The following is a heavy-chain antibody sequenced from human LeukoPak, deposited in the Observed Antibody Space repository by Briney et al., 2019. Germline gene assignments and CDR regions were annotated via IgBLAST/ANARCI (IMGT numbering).Heavy chain of an antibody. V-gene: IGHV1-46*01. J-gene: IGHJ4*02. CDR3: ARGPSRPYYYDSSGYSN. D-gene: IGHD3-22*01. Sequence: ASVKVSCKASGYSFTSYYIHWVRLAPGQGLEWMGVINPSGGSTRYAQKFQDRVTMTRDMSTSTVYMELSSLRSDDTAVYYCARGPSRPYYYDSSGYSNWGQGTLVTVSS. CDR2: INPSGGST. CDR1: GYSFTSYY.